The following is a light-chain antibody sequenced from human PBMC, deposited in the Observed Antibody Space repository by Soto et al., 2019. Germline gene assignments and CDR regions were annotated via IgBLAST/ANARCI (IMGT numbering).Light chain of an antibody. Sequence: QSVLTQPASVSGSPGQSITISCTGTSSDVGGYKYVSWYQQHPGKAPKLMIYEVSKRPSGVSYRFSGSKSGNTASLTISGLQAEDEADYYCSSFSSDTTLFVFGGGTKLTVL. CDR2: EVS. CDR1: SSDVGGYKY. V-gene: IGLV2-14*01. J-gene: IGLJ1*01. CDR3: SSFSSDTTLFV.